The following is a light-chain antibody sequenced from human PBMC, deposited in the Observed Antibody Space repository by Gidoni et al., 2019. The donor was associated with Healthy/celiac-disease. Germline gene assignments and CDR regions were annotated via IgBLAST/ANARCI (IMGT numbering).Light chain of an antibody. J-gene: IGLJ2*01. CDR1: KLGDKY. Sequence: SYELTQPPSVSVSPGQTASITCSGDKLGDKYACWYQQKPGQSPVLVINQDSKRPSGIPERFSGSNSGNTATLTISGTQAMDEADYYCQAWDSSIMVFGGGTKLTVL. CDR3: QAWDSSIMV. CDR2: QDS. V-gene: IGLV3-1*01.